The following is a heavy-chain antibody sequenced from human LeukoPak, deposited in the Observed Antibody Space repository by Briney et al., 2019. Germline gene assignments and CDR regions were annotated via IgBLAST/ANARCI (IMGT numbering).Heavy chain of an antibody. Sequence: PGGSLRLSCAASGFTFGDYYMTWIRQAPGKGLEWVANVNQGGTEKYYVDSVKGRFTISRDNAKKSLFLQMNSLRAEDTAVYYCARDRSPSYYDYVWGSYRSSNWFDPWGQGTLVTVSS. V-gene: IGHV3-7*01. J-gene: IGHJ5*02. D-gene: IGHD3-16*02. CDR3: ARDRSPSYYDYVWGSYRSSNWFDP. CDR2: VNQGGTEK. CDR1: GFTFGDYY.